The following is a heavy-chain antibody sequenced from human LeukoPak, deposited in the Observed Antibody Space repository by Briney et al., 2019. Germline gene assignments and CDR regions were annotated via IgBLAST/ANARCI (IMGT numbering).Heavy chain of an antibody. CDR2: IYYSGST. J-gene: IGHJ6*04. Sequence: SETLSLTCTASGGSISSYYWSWIRQPPGKGLEWIGYIYYSGSTNYNPSLKSRVSISVDTSKNQFSLKLSSVTAADTAVYYCARGRLTIFGVMDVWGKGTTVTVSS. CDR1: GGSISSYY. V-gene: IGHV4-59*01. CDR3: ARGRLTIFGVMDV. D-gene: IGHD3-3*01.